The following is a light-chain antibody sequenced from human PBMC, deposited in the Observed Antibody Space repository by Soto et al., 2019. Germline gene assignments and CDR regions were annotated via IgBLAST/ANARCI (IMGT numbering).Light chain of an antibody. CDR3: CSYAGSNTLVV. V-gene: IGLV2-23*02. CDR2: EVS. Sequence: QSALTQPASVSGSPGQSITISCTGTSSDVGSYNLVSWYQQHPGKAPKLMIYEVSKRPSGVSNRFSGSKSGNTASLTISGLQAEDEADYCCCSYAGSNTLVVFGGGTKVTV. CDR1: SSDVGSYNL. J-gene: IGLJ2*01.